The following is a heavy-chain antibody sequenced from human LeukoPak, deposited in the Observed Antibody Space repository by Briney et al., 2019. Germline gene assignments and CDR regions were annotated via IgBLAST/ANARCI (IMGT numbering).Heavy chain of an antibody. D-gene: IGHD1-26*01. V-gene: IGHV5-51*01. J-gene: IGHJ4*02. CDR3: ARHGYSGSYSFDY. CDR2: IYPGDSDT. Sequence: GESLKISCKGSGYSFTTYWIAWVRQMPGKGLEWMGIIYPGDSDTGYSPSLQGQVTISVDKSISTAYLQWSSLKASDTAMYYCARHGYSGSYSFDYWGQGTLVTVSS. CDR1: GYSFTTYW.